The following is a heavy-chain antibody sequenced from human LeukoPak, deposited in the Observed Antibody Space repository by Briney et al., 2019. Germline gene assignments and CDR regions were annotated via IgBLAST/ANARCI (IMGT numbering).Heavy chain of an antibody. V-gene: IGHV4-61*02. CDR2: IYTSGST. CDR3: AREDSGFQI. CDR1: GGSISSGSYY. Sequence: SETLSLTCTVSGGSISSGSYYWSWIRQPAGKGLEWIGRIYTSGSTNYNPSLKSRVTMSLDTSKNQFSLKLSSVTALDTAVYFCAREDSGFQIWGQGTMVTVSS. J-gene: IGHJ3*02.